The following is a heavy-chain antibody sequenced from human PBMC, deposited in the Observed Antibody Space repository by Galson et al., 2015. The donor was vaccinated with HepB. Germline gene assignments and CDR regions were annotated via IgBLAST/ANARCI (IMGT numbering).Heavy chain of an antibody. Sequence: SLRLSCAASQFTFSTYAMHWVRQAPGKGLEWVAVISYDGNSKSYAHSVEGRFTISRDNSKNKLYLQMNSLRAEDTALYYCARDSQGDPFDCWGQGTLVIVSS. CDR2: ISYDGNSK. CDR3: ARDSQGDPFDC. V-gene: IGHV3-30*04. CDR1: QFTFSTYA. D-gene: IGHD3-16*01. J-gene: IGHJ4*02.